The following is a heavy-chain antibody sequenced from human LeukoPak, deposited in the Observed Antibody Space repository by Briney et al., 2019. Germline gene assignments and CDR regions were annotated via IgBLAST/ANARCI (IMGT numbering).Heavy chain of an antibody. J-gene: IGHJ4*02. Sequence: SVKVSCKASGGTFSSYAISWVRQAPGQGLEWMGGIIPIFGTANYAQKFQGRVTITADESTSTAYMELSSLRSEDTAVYYCAHIFTGEGGEDDYWGQGTLVSVSS. D-gene: IGHD3-16*01. CDR1: GGTFSSYA. CDR3: AHIFTGEGGEDDY. V-gene: IGHV1-69*01. CDR2: IIPIFGTA.